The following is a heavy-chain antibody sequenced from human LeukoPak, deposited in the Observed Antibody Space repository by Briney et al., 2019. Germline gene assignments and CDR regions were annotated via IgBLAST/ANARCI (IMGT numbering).Heavy chain of an antibody. D-gene: IGHD6-19*01. Sequence: GGSLRLSCAASGFTFSSYAMHWVRQAPGKGLEWVAVISYDGSNKYYADSVKGRFTISRDNSKNTLYLQMNSLRAEDMAVYYCARLDSRQWLALVNWGQGTLVTVSS. V-gene: IGHV3-30*04. CDR1: GFTFSSYA. CDR2: ISYDGSNK. CDR3: ARLDSRQWLALVN. J-gene: IGHJ4*02.